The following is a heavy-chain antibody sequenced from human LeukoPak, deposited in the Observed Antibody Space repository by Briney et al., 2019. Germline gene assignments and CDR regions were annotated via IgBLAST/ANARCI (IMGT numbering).Heavy chain of an antibody. V-gene: IGHV3-23*01. CDR3: AKDLLRWAFDY. J-gene: IGHJ4*02. Sequence: LGGSQRLSCAASGFTFSSYAMSWVRQAPGKGLEWVSSISGSDGTTYYADSVKGRFTISRDNSRNTLYLQMNSLRAEDTAVYYCAKDLLRWAFDYWGQGTLVTVSS. CDR1: GFTFSSYA. D-gene: IGHD2-15*01. CDR2: ISGSDGTT.